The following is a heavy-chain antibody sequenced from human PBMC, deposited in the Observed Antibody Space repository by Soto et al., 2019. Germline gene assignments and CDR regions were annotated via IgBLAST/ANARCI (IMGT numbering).Heavy chain of an antibody. CDR2: ISGSGGST. CDR1: GFIFSSYA. D-gene: IGHD1-20*01. V-gene: IGHV3-23*01. J-gene: IGHJ4*02. CDR3: AKKKGSIIGATDY. Sequence: EVQLLESGGDLVQPGGSLRLSCAASGFIFSSYAVSWVRQAPGKGLEWVSAISGSGGSTYYADSVKGRFTISRDNSKNTLYLLMTSLRVEDTAVYFCAKKKGSIIGATDYWGQGTLVTVSS.